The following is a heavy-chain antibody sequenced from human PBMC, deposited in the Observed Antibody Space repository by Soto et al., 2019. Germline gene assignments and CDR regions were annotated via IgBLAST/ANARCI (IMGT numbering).Heavy chain of an antibody. D-gene: IGHD6-6*01. CDR2: ISYDGSNK. J-gene: IGHJ5*02. Sequence: QVQLVESGGGVVQPGRSLRLSCAASGFTFSSYAMHWVRQAPGKGLEWVAVISYDGSNKYYADSVNGRFTISRDNSKNTLYLQMTSLRAEDTAVYYCASSVSSSSWFDPWGQGTLVTVSS. CDR1: GFTFSSYA. CDR3: ASSVSSSSWFDP. V-gene: IGHV3-30-3*01.